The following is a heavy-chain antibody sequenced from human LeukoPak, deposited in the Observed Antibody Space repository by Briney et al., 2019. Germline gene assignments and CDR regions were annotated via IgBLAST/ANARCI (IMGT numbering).Heavy chain of an antibody. J-gene: IGHJ4*02. CDR1: GFTFSTYF. CDR3: VRDQRGGSSGYYDS. V-gene: IGHV3-64D*06. CDR2: ITGSGGST. Sequence: GGSLRLSCSASGFTFSTYFMHWVRQAPGKGLECVSAITGSGGSTYYADSVKGRFTISRDNSKNTLYLQMSSLRAEDAAVYYCVRDQRGGSSGYYDSWGQGTLVTVSS. D-gene: IGHD3-22*01.